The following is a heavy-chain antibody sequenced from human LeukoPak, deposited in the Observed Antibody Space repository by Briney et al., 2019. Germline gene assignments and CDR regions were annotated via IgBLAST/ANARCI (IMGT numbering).Heavy chain of an antibody. CDR3: TTARVAVGGTADWFDP. CDR2: MNPNSGNT. Sequence: GASVKVSCKASGHTFGSNDFMWVRQATGQGLEWMGWMNPNSGNTGYAQKFQGRLSMTRDTSTSTAYMQLSSLTSEDTATYYCTTARVAVGGTADWFDPWGQGTLVTVSS. CDR1: GHTFGSND. V-gene: IGHV1-8*01. J-gene: IGHJ5*02. D-gene: IGHD6-19*01.